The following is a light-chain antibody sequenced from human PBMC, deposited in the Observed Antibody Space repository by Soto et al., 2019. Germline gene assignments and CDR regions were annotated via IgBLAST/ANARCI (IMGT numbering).Light chain of an antibody. CDR1: SSDVGNYKL. Sequence: QSALTQPASVSGSPGQSITISCTGTSSDVGNYKLVSWYQQHPGKAPQLMIYDGSERPSGVSNRFSGSKSGNTASLTISGLQAEDEADYYCCSYAAGSTSVVFGGGTKLPS. CDR2: DGS. CDR3: CSYAAGSTSVV. V-gene: IGLV2-23*01. J-gene: IGLJ2*01.